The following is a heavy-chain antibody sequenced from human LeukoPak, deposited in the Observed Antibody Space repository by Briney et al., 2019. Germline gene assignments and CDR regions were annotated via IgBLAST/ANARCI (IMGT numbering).Heavy chain of an antibody. CDR3: ARVTGYYYMDV. Sequence: PSETLSLTCDVSGYSISSGYYWGWIRQPPGKGLEWIGTIYDTTTYYNPSLRSRVTVSIDTSKNQFSLKLSSVTAADTAVYYCARVTGYYYMDVWGKGTTVTVSS. CDR2: IYDTTT. CDR1: GYSISSGYY. D-gene: IGHD1-1*01. V-gene: IGHV4-38-2*01. J-gene: IGHJ6*03.